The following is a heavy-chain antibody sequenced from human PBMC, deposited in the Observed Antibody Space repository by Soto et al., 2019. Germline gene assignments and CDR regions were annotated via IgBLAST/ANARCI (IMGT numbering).Heavy chain of an antibody. CDR1: GFTFSGYW. CDR2: IKEDGSEK. CDR3: ARGQLRL. V-gene: IGHV3-7*04. D-gene: IGHD2-2*01. J-gene: IGHJ4*02. Sequence: EVQLVESGGGLVQPGGSLRVSCAASGFTFSGYWMNWVRQAPGKGLEWVAHIKEDGSEKYYVDSVKGRFTISRDNAKNSLYLQMNSLKAEDTAVYYCARGQLRLWGQGTLVTVSS.